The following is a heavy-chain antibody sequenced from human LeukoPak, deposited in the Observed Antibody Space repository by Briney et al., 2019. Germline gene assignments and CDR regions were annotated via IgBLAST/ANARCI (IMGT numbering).Heavy chain of an antibody. Sequence: SETLSLTCTVSGGSISSSSYYWGWIRQPPGKGLEWIGSIYYSGSTYYNPSLKSRVTISVDTSKNQFSLKLSSVTAADTAVYYCARDRTTVTTYNWFDPWGQGTPVTVSS. V-gene: IGHV4-39*07. D-gene: IGHD4-17*01. J-gene: IGHJ5*02. CDR2: IYYSGST. CDR3: ARDRTTVTTYNWFDP. CDR1: GGSISSSSYY.